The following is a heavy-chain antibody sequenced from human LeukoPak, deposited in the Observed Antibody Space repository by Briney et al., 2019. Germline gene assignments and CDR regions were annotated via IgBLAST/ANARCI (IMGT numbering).Heavy chain of an antibody. V-gene: IGHV3-23*01. J-gene: IGHJ4*02. CDR3: AKDPSYYDFWSGYSYYFDY. Sequence: PGGSLRLSCAASGFTFSSYAMSWVRQAPGKGLEWVSAVSGSGSSTYYADSVRGRFTISRDNSKNTLYLQMNSLRAEDTAVYYCAKDPSYYDFWSGYSYYFDYWGQGTLVTVSS. CDR2: VSGSGSST. D-gene: IGHD3-3*01. CDR1: GFTFSSYA.